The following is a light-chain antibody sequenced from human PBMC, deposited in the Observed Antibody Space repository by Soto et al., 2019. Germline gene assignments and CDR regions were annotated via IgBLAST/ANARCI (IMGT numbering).Light chain of an antibody. CDR3: QQYKSYPWT. Sequence: DIQMTQSPSTLSAFVGDSVAITCRASQTISNFLAWYQQKPGKAPKLLLYRASNLEGGVPSRFSGGGSGTEFTLTINSLQPDDSATYYCQQYKSYPWTFGQGTKVEIK. J-gene: IGKJ1*01. CDR1: QTISNF. V-gene: IGKV1-5*03. CDR2: RAS.